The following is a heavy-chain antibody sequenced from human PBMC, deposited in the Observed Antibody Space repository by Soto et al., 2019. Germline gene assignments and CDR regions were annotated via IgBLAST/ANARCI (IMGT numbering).Heavy chain of an antibody. CDR2: IWYDGSNK. D-gene: IGHD1-20*01. J-gene: IGHJ3*02. Sequence: GGSLRLSCAASGFTFSSYGMHWVRQAPGKGLEWVAVIWYDGSNKYYADSVKGRFTISRDNSKNTLYLQMNSLRAEDTAVYYCARDLITHDAFDIWGHGTMVTVSS. CDR1: GFTFSSYG. CDR3: ARDLITHDAFDI. V-gene: IGHV3-33*01.